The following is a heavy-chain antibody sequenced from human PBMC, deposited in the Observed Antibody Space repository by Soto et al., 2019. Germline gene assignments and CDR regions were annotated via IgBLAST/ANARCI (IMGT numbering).Heavy chain of an antibody. CDR3: ARALDNGGYTDNWFDP. J-gene: IGHJ5*02. CDR2: IRSDGSIT. Sequence: GGSLRLSCAASGFTFSHYWMHWVRQAPGKGPVWVSRIRSDGSITNYADSVRGRFTISRDNAENTLYLQMNSLSVEDTAVYYCARALDNGGYTDNWFDPWGQGTLVTVSS. V-gene: IGHV3-74*01. D-gene: IGHD2-8*01. CDR1: GFTFSHYW.